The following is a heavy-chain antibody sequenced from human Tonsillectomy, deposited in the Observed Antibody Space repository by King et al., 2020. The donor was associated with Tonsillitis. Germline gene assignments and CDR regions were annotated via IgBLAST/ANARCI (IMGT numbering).Heavy chain of an antibody. CDR3: AKDAQLLYWGALGD. J-gene: IGHJ4*02. D-gene: IGHD2-2*02. CDR1: GFTFSSYG. CDR2: ISYDGSTN. Sequence: HVQLVESGGGVVQPGSSLRLSCAASGFTFSSYGMHWVRQAPGKGLELVAVISYDGSTNYYSDSVKGRFTISRDHSKTTLYLQINSLRAEDTAVYYCAKDAQLLYWGALGDWGQGTLVTVSS. V-gene: IGHV3-30*18.